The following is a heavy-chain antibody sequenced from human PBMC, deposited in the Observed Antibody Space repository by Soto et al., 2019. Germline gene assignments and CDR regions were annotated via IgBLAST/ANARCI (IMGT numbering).Heavy chain of an antibody. CDR1: GGSISSSSYY. CDR3: ARLGGRMAVDY. V-gene: IGHV4-39*01. D-gene: IGHD3-16*01. Sequence: QLQLQESGPGLVKPSETLSLTCTVSGGSISSSSYYWGWIRQPPGKGLEWIGSIYYSGSTYYNPSLKSRVTISVDTSKNQFSLKLSSVTAADTAVYYCARLGGRMAVDYWGQGTLVTVSS. J-gene: IGHJ4*02. CDR2: IYYSGST.